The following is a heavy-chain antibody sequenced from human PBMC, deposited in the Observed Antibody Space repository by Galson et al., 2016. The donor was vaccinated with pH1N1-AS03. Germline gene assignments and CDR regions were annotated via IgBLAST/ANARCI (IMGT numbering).Heavy chain of an antibody. CDR2: IRSKSNNSTT. Sequence: SLRLSCAASGFKFSDSSLHWVRQASGKGLEWVGRIRSKSNNSTTAFAASVKGRFTISRDDSKNTAYLQMNSPQVNDTAVYYCTIRAGGSHGLDPWGEGTLVTVSS. D-gene: IGHD3-16*01. CDR1: GFKFSDSS. V-gene: IGHV3-73*01. CDR3: TIRAGGSHGLDP. J-gene: IGHJ5*02.